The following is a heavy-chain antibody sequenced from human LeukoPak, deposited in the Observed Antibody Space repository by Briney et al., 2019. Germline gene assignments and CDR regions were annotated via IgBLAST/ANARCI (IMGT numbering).Heavy chain of an antibody. Sequence: GGSLRVSCAASGFTFSDYYMTWIRQVPGEGLEWVSYISSSGTTKYYADSVKGRFTISRDNAKNSLYLQMNSLRAEDTAVYYCARTGYCSGATCFYYYSYYMDVWGKGTTVTVSS. J-gene: IGHJ6*03. V-gene: IGHV3-11*04. D-gene: IGHD2-15*01. CDR2: ISSSGTTK. CDR3: ARTGYCSGATCFYYYSYYMDV. CDR1: GFTFSDYY.